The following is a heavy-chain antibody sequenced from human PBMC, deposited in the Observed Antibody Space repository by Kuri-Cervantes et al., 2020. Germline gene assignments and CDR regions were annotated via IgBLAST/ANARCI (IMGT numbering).Heavy chain of an antibody. V-gene: IGHV3-73*01. D-gene: IGHD3-22*01. CDR2: IRGKAYNSAT. CDR1: GFTLSDSG. CDR3: TRPTSDTSGRDWYLDL. Sequence: LSLTCAASGFTLSDSGLHWVRQASGKGLEWLGRIRGKAYNSATAYAASVTGRFTISRDDSRNSAYLQMNNLITEDTAVYYCTRPTSDTSGRDWYLDLWGRGTLVTVSS. J-gene: IGHJ2*01.